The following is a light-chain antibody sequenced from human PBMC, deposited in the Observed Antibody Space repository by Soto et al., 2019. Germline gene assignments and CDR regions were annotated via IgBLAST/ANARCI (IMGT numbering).Light chain of an antibody. Sequence: SYELTQPPSASVAPGQTARIMCGGNNTGSKSVHWYQQKPGTAPVLVVYDDSDRPSGIPERFSGSNFGNTATLTITRVEAGDEADYYCQVWDSSNRGVFGGGTEPTVL. V-gene: IGLV3-21*02. CDR3: QVWDSSNRGV. CDR2: DDS. J-gene: IGLJ3*02. CDR1: NTGSKS.